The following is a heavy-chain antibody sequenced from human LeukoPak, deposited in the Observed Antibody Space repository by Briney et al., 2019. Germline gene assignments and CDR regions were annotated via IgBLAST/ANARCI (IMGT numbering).Heavy chain of an antibody. V-gene: IGHV3-23*01. Sequence: GGSLRLSCAASGFTFSSYAMSWVRQAPGKGLEWVSAISGSGGSTYYADSVKGRFTISRDNSKNTLYLQMNSLRAEDTAVYYCAREERYHDSSGHAFDIWGQGTMVTVSS. CDR1: GFTFSSYA. J-gene: IGHJ3*02. CDR3: AREERYHDSSGHAFDI. D-gene: IGHD3-22*01. CDR2: ISGSGGST.